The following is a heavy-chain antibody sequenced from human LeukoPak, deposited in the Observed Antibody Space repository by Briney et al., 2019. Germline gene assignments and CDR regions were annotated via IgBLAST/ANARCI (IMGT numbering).Heavy chain of an antibody. CDR3: ARVAKYYYGSETYYFFEH. CDR1: GFTVSGNY. CDR2: IYSGGTT. D-gene: IGHD3-10*01. Sequence: GGSLRLSCTVSGFTVSGNYMSWVHQAPGKGLEWVSLIYSGGTTYYADSVKGRFTISRDNAKNSLYLQMNSLRVEDTAVYYCARVAKYYYGSETYYFFEHWGQGTPVTASS. J-gene: IGHJ4*02. V-gene: IGHV3-53*01.